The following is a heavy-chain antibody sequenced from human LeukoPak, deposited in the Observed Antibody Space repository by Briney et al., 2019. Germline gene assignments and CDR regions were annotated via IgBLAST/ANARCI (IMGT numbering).Heavy chain of an antibody. D-gene: IGHD3-22*01. V-gene: IGHV4-39*01. CDR1: GGSISSSSYY. Sequence: SETLSLTCTGSGGSISSSSYYWGWIRQPPGKGLEWIGSIYYSGSTYYNPSLKSRVTISVDTSKNQFSLKLSSVTAADTAVYYCARHQNYYDRSDAFDIWGQGTMVTVSS. J-gene: IGHJ3*02. CDR2: IYYSGST. CDR3: ARHQNYYDRSDAFDI.